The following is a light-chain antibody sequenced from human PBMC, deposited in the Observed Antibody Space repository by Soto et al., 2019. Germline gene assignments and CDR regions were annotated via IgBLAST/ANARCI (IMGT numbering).Light chain of an antibody. CDR2: LGS. CDR3: MQALQTPWT. J-gene: IGKJ1*01. CDR1: QSLLHSNGYNY. V-gene: IGKV2-28*01. Sequence: DIVMTQSPLSLPVTPGEPASISCRSSQSLLHSNGYNYLDWYLQKPGQSPQLMIYLGSNQASGVPDRFSGSGSGTDCTLKISRVEAEDVGVYYCMQALQTPWTFGQGTKVEIK.